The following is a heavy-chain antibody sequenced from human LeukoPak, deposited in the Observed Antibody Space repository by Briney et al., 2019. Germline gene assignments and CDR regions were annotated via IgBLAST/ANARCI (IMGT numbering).Heavy chain of an antibody. J-gene: IGHJ2*01. CDR3: ARGYYPPRWYFDL. V-gene: IGHV4-34*01. CDR2: IIEKGNA. Sequence: SETLSLTCALCGGSFSSYSWSWTWIRQTPEKGLEWIGEIIEKGNANYNPSLKSRVTIDLDTSKNQFSLKLTSMTAADTAMYYCARGYYPPRWYFDLWGRGTPVTVSS. CDR1: GGSFSSYS. D-gene: IGHD3-10*01.